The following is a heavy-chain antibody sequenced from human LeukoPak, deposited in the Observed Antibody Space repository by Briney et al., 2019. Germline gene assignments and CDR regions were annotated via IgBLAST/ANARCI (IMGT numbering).Heavy chain of an antibody. CDR2: IHTGGDT. CDR3: ARVVSLSGIGYFDY. J-gene: IGHJ4*02. V-gene: IGHV3-53*01. Sequence: GGSLRLSCAASGLAVSNNYMTWVRQAPGKGLEWVSVIHTGGDTYYPDSVQGRFTISRVSSKDTLHLQMNSLRAEDTAIYYCARVVSLSGIGYFDYWGRGTLVTVSS. CDR1: GLAVSNNY. D-gene: IGHD3-10*01.